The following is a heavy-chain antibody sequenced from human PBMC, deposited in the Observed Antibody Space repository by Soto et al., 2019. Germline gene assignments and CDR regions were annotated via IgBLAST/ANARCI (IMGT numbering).Heavy chain of an antibody. D-gene: IGHD3-10*01. V-gene: IGHV3-23*01. Sequence: EVQLLESGGGLVQPGGSLRLSCAASGFTFSSYAMSWVRQAPGKGLEWVSAMSGSGGSTNYAESVKGRFTISRDNSKNTQYLQMNSPRAEDSAVYYCGKDRVRGVVTCYGMDVWGQGTTVTVSS. J-gene: IGHJ6*02. CDR2: MSGSGGST. CDR3: GKDRVRGVVTCYGMDV. CDR1: GFTFSSYA.